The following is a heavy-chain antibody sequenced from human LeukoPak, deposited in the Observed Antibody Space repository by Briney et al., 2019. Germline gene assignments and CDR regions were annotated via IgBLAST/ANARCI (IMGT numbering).Heavy chain of an antibody. V-gene: IGHV3-64*02. CDR1: GFTFSSYA. J-gene: IGHJ4*02. Sequence: GGSLRLSCAASGFTFSSYAMHWVRQAPGKGLEYVSAISSNGGSTYYADSVKGRFTISRDNSKNTLYLQMGSLRAEDMAVYYCARSAVYGSSCFDYWGQGTLVTVSS. D-gene: IGHD3-10*01. CDR2: ISSNGGST. CDR3: ARSAVYGSSCFDY.